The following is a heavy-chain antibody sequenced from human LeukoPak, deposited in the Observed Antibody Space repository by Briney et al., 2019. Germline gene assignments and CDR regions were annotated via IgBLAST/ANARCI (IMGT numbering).Heavy chain of an antibody. D-gene: IGHD4-17*01. CDR2: IYYSGST. V-gene: IGHV4-59*01. Sequence: PSETLSLTCTVSGGSISSYYWSWIRQPPGKGLEWIGYIYYSGSTNYKSSLKSRVTISVDTSKNQFSLKLSSVTAADTAVYYCTRDTGTTGEVKFDPWGQGTLVTVSS. CDR3: TRDTGTTGEVKFDP. J-gene: IGHJ5*02. CDR1: GGSISSYY.